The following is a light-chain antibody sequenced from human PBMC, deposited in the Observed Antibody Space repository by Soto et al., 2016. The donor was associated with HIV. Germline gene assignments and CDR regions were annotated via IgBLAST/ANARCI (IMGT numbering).Light chain of an antibody. J-gene: IGKJ1*01. Sequence: DIQMTQSPSSLSASVGDRVTITCRASQGIRNSLAWYRQKSGKAPELLVYGAFTLESGVPSRFRGSGSGTECTLSISSLQPEDFATYYCQQYYTTPRTFGQGTKVEIK. CDR3: QQYYTTPRT. V-gene: IGKV1-NL1*01. CDR1: QGIRNS. CDR2: GAF.